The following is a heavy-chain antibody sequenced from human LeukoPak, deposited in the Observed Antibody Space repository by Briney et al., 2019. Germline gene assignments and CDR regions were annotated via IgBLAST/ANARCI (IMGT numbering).Heavy chain of an antibody. CDR2: LDPEDGET. CDR1: GYTLTELS. D-gene: IGHD5-18*01. V-gene: IGHV1-24*01. Sequence: ASVKVSCKVSGYTLTELSMHWVRQTPGKGLEWMGGLDPEDGETIYAQKFQGRVTMTEDTSTDTAYMELSSLKSDDTAVYYCTTGLDTTMVTAFDYWGQGTLSPSPQ. J-gene: IGHJ4*02. CDR3: TTGLDTTMVTAFDY.